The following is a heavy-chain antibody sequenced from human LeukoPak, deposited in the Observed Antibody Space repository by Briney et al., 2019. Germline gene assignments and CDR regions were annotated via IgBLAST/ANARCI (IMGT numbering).Heavy chain of an antibody. J-gene: IGHJ4*02. V-gene: IGHV3-23*01. CDR1: GFTFSSYV. D-gene: IGHD1-14*01. CDR2: ITGSGGST. CDR3: AKAGPSDRPRYFDY. Sequence: QPGGSLRLSCAASGFTFSSYVMTWARQAPGEGLEWVSAITGSGGSTYYTDSVKGRFTISRDNSRSTLYLQMNSLRVEDMAVYYCAKAGPSDRPRYFDYWGQGTLVTVSS.